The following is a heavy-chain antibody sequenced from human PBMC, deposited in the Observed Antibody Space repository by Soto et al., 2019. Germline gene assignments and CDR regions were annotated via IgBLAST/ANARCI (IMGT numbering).Heavy chain of an antibody. D-gene: IGHD5-18*01. Sequence: SETLSLTCTVSGGSISSYYWSWIRQPPGKGLEWIGYIYYSGSTNYNPSLKSRVNISVDTSKNQFSLKMSSVTAADTALFYCARVAWDTAMVFDYWGQGTLVTVSS. CDR3: ARVAWDTAMVFDY. J-gene: IGHJ4*02. CDR1: GGSISSYY. V-gene: IGHV4-59*01. CDR2: IYYSGST.